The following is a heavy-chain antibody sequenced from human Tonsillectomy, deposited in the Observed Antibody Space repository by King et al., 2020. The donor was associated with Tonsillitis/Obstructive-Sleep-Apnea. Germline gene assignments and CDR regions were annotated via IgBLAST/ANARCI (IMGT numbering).Heavy chain of an antibody. CDR1: GYSLTDHW. CDR3: ARHGLIPSRYQQLDIMDV. V-gene: IGHV5-10-1*03. Sequence: VQLVESGAEVKKPGESLRISCKASGYSLTDHWLSWVRQMPGKGLEWMGRIDPSDSYVNYSPSFEGRVSISCDRSIRAAYLQWSSLQASDSGIYFCARHGLIPSRYQQLDIMDVWGQGTTVTVSS. CDR2: IDPSDSYV. J-gene: IGHJ6*02. D-gene: IGHD6-13*01.